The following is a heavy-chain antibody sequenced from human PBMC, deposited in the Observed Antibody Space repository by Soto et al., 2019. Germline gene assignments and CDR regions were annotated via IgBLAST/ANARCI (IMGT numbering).Heavy chain of an antibody. D-gene: IGHD6-13*01. CDR2: IYHGDSDT. V-gene: IGHV5-51*01. CDR3: ARHDRQGSSWQYGMDV. Sequence: GESLKISCKGSGYSFTSYWIGWVRQMPGKGLEWMGIIYHGDSDTRYSPSSQGQVTISADKSISTAYLQWSSLKASDTAMYYCARHDRQGSSWQYGMDVWGQGTTVTVSS. CDR1: GYSFTSYW. J-gene: IGHJ6*02.